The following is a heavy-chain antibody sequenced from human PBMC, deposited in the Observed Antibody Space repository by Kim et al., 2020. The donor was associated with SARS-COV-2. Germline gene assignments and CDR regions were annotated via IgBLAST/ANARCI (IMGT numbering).Heavy chain of an antibody. V-gene: IGHV4-34*01. Sequence: SETLSLTCAVYGGSFSGYYWSWIRQPPGKGLEWIGEINHSGSTNYNPSLKSRVTISVDTSKNQFSLKLSSVTAADTAVYYCARQSYYAYYYYYGTDVWGQGTTVTVSS. CDR3: ARQSYYAYYYYYGTDV. CDR1: GGSFSGYY. CDR2: INHSGST. D-gene: IGHD3-10*01. J-gene: IGHJ6*02.